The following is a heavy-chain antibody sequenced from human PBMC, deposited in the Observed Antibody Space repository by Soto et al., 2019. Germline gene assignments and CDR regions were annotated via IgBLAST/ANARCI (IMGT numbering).Heavy chain of an antibody. CDR3: NRAFGDPYYYYYGMDV. CDR2: ISGSGGST. J-gene: IGHJ6*02. D-gene: IGHD3-10*01. Sequence: GGSLRLSCAASGFTFSSYAMSWVRQAPGKGLEWVSAISGSGGSTYYADSVKGRLTISRDNSKNTLYLQMNSLRAEDTAVYYCNRAFGDPYYYYYGMDVWGQGTTVTVSS. V-gene: IGHV3-23*01. CDR1: GFTFSSYA.